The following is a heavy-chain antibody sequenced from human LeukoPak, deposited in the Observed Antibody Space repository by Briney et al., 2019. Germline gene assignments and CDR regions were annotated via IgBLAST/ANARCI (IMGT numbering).Heavy chain of an antibody. J-gene: IGHJ4*02. CDR3: ARDDSSGSSGY. Sequence: GASVKVSCKASGGTFSSYAISWVRQAPGQGLEWMGRIIPILGIANYAQKFQGRVTITADKSTSTAYMELSSLRSEDTAVYYCARDDSSGSSGYWGQGTLVTVSS. D-gene: IGHD3-22*01. CDR2: IIPILGIA. V-gene: IGHV1-69*04. CDR1: GGTFSSYA.